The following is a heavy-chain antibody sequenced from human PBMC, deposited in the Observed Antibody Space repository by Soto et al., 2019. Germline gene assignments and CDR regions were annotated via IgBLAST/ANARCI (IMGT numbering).Heavy chain of an antibody. D-gene: IGHD3-9*01. Sequence: PSETLSLTCAVHGGSFSGYYWDWIRQPPGKGLEWIGFIYYSGSTSYNPSLKSRVTISVDTSKNQFSLKLSSVTAADTAVYYCASSSYYDILTGYVYGMDVWGQGTTVTVSS. CDR3: ASSSYYDILTGYVYGMDV. CDR1: GGSFSGYY. J-gene: IGHJ6*02. V-gene: IGHV4-59*08. CDR2: IYYSGST.